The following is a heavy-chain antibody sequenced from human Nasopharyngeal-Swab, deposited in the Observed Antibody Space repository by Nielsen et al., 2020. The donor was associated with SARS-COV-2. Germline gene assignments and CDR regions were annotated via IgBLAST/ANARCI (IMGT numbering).Heavy chain of an antibody. Sequence: ASVKVSCKASGYTFTGYYMHWVRQAPGQGLEWMGWINPNSGGTNYAQKFQGWVTMTRDTSTSTVYMELSSLRSEDTAVYYCARGPKTVVVTATNWYFDLWGRGTLVTVSS. D-gene: IGHD2-21*02. CDR2: INPNSGGT. CDR1: GYTFTGYY. V-gene: IGHV1-2*04. CDR3: ARGPKTVVVTATNWYFDL. J-gene: IGHJ2*01.